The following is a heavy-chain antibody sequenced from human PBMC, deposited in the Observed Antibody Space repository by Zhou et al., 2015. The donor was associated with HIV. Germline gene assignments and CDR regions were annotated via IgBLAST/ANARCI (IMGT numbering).Heavy chain of an antibody. CDR2: INQGATDI. CDR1: GFTFSSNW. D-gene: IGHD2-15*01. V-gene: IGHV3-7*01. CDR3: ARGDCSGEKCYSDY. Sequence: EVQLVESGGGLVQPGGSLRLSCLASGFTFSSNWMSWVRLTPEKGLEWVAHINQGATDIYYADSVKGRFTISRDNAKNSLYLQMSSLRAEDTAVYYCARGDCSGEKCYSDYWGQGTLVTVSS. J-gene: IGHJ4*02.